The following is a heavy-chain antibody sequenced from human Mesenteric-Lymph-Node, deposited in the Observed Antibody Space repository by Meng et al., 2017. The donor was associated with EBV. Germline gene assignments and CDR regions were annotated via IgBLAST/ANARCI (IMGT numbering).Heavy chain of an antibody. D-gene: IGHD5-12*01. V-gene: IGHV4-39*07. J-gene: IGHJ4*02. CDR2: IFYSGGT. Sequence: QLQLQESGPGLVKPSETLSLTCTVSGGSIRSTTYYWGWIRQSPGKGLEWIGSIFYSGGTYFNPSLKSRVTLSVDTSKNQFSLKLSSVTAADTAVYYCARDGRDIVATTRGLDYWGQGTLVTVSS. CDR1: GGSIRSTTYY. CDR3: ARDGRDIVATTRGLDY.